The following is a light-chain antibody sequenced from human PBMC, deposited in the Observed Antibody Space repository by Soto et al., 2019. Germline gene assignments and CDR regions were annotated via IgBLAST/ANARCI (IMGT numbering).Light chain of an antibody. Sequence: DIQMTQSPSSLSASVGDRVTITCRASESFDSYLNWYQQKPGKAPKLLIQTASSLQTGVPSRFSGSGSGTDFTLTISSLQPEDFATYYCQQTYSAPWTFGQGTTVEIK. V-gene: IGKV1-39*01. J-gene: IGKJ1*01. CDR3: QQTYSAPWT. CDR2: TAS. CDR1: ESFDSY.